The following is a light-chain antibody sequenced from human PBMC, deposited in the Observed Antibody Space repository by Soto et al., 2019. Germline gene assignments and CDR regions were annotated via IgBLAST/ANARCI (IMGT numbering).Light chain of an antibody. CDR2: GAS. CDR1: TGAVTSGYF. CDR3: LLYYGGAWV. V-gene: IGLV7-43*01. J-gene: IGLJ3*02. Sequence: QTVVTQEPSLTVSPGGTVTPTCASSTGAVTSGYFPGWFQQKPGQAPRALIYGASNKQSWTPARFSGSLLGGKAALTLSGVQPEDEAEYYCLLYYGGAWVFGGGTKLTVL.